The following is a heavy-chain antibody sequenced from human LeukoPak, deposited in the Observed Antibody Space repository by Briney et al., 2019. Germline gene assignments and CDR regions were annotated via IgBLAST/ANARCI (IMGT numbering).Heavy chain of an antibody. J-gene: IGHJ4*02. CDR1: GGSISSSSYY. CDR2: IYYSGST. Sequence: SETLSLTCTVSGGSISSSSYYWGWIRQPPGKGLEWIGSIYYSGSTYYNPSLESRVTISVDTSKNQFSLKLSSVTAADTGVYYCARDPTTVVTLPYYFDFWGQGAQVTVSS. D-gene: IGHD4-23*01. V-gene: IGHV4-39*07. CDR3: ARDPTTVVTLPYYFDF.